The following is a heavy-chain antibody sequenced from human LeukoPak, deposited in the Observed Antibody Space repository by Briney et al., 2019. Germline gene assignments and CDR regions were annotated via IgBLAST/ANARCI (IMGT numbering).Heavy chain of an antibody. CDR2: ISWNSGSI. J-gene: IGHJ4*02. V-gene: IGHV3-9*01. D-gene: IGHD5-12*01. Sequence: GRSLRLSCAASGFTFDDYAMHWVRQAPGKGLEWVSGISWNSGSIGYADSVKGRFTISRDNAKNSLYLQMNSLRAEDTAVYYCARDGGLHTNFDYWGQGTLVTGSS. CDR1: GFTFDDYA. CDR3: ARDGGLHTNFDY.